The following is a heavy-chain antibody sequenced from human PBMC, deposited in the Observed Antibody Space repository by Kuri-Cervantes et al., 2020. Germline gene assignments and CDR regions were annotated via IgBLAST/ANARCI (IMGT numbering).Heavy chain of an antibody. J-gene: IGHJ5*02. D-gene: IGHD2-2*01. CDR2: VSFDGSNK. Sequence: GESLKISCAASGFTFTNYGMHWVRQAPGKGLEWVAIVSFDGSNKYYADSVKGRFTISRDNAKNSLYLQMNSLRAEDTAVYYCAREQRGQLLPRNNWFDPWGQGTLVTVSS. CDR1: GFTFTNYG. CDR3: AREQRGQLLPRNNWFDP. V-gene: IGHV3-30*03.